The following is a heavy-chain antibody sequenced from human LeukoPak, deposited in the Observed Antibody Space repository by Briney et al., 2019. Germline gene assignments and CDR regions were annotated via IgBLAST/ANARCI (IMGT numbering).Heavy chain of an antibody. CDR3: ARARLLRYFAWLLEIPRALWLDP. V-gene: IGHV1-18*01. Sequence: ASVKVSCKASGYTLTSYGISCVRQAPGQGLEWMGWISAYNGNTNYAQKLQGRVTMTTDTSTSTAYMELRSLRSDDTAVYYCARARLLRYFAWLLEIPRALWLDPWGQGTLVTASS. J-gene: IGHJ5*02. CDR2: ISAYNGNT. D-gene: IGHD3-9*01. CDR1: GYTLTSYG.